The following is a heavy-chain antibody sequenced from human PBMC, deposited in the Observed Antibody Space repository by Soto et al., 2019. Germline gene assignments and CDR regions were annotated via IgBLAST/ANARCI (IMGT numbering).Heavy chain of an antibody. CDR1: GYSFANSC. D-gene: IGHD3-22*01. Sequence: SLTISSKISGYSFANSCITWVSQMPEKALPCIGRIDLSEQYTNYSPSFQGHVSCSADKAINTAYLQWSSVRASDTAMYYCPRHGGSHYVSSCYHYAHAYWGQWTPV. CDR2: IDLSEQYT. J-gene: IGHJ4*02. CDR3: PRHGGSHYVSSCYHYAHAY. V-gene: IGHV5-10-1*01.